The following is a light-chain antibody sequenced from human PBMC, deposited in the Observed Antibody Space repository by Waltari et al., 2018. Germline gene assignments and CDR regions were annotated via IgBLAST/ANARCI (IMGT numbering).Light chain of an antibody. CDR1: SGHSSNI. CDR3: ETGGHGTWV. Sequence: QLVLTQSPSASASLGASVKLTCTLSSGHSSNIIASLQQRPERGPRYLMKVNSDGSHSKGADIPDRFSGSSSGAERYLTISSLQSEDEADYYCETGGHGTWVFGGGTKLTVL. V-gene: IGLV4-69*01. CDR2: VNSDGSH. J-gene: IGLJ3*02.